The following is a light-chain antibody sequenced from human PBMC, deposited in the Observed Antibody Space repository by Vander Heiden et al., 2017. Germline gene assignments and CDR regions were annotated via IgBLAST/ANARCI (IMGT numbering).Light chain of an antibody. V-gene: IGLV3-1*01. CDR2: QND. Sequence: SYDLTQPPSLSVSPGQAATITCSGDKLGERFAAWYHQRPGQSPVLLIYQNDRRPSGIPERFSGSNSGNTATLTISGTQTVDDADYYCQAWDSSTLVFGGGTKVTVL. CDR1: KLGERF. J-gene: IGLJ2*01. CDR3: QAWDSSTLV.